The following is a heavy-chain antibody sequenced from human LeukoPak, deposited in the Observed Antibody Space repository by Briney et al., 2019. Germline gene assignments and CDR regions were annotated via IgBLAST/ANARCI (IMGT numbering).Heavy chain of an antibody. CDR2: IYYSGST. CDR3: ARSSDYGGNYPYFDY. V-gene: IGHV4-31*03. CDR1: GVSINSNYYY. D-gene: IGHD4-23*01. Sequence: SETLSLTCTVSGVSINSNYYYWGWIRQPPGKGLEWIGYIYYSGSTYYNPSLKSRVTISVDTSKNRFSLKLSSVTAADTAVYYCARSSDYGGNYPYFDYWGQGTLVTVSS. J-gene: IGHJ4*02.